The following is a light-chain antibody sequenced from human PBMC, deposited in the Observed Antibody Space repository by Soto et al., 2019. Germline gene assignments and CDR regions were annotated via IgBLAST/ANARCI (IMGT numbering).Light chain of an antibody. CDR1: SSNIGSNY. V-gene: IGLV1-47*01. J-gene: IGLJ2*01. CDR3: AAWDDSLSGVV. Sequence: QSVLTQPPSASGTPGQRVTISCSGSSSNIGSNYVFWYQHLPGTAPKLLIYRNNQRPSGVPDRFSGSKSGTSASLAISGLRSEDETDYYCAAWDDSLSGVVFGGGPS. CDR2: RNN.